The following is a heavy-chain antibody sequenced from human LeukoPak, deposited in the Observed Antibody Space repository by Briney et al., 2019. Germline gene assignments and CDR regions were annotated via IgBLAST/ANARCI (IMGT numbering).Heavy chain of an antibody. CDR1: GYTFTGYY. CDR3: ATAPRAASVAVALPDYYYYGMDV. Sequence: ASVKVSCKASGYTFTGYYMHWVRQAPGQGLEWMGWINPNSGGTNYAQKFQGRVTMTEDISTDTAYMELSSLRSEDTAVYYCATAPRAASVAVALPDYYYYGMDVWGRGTTVTVSS. CDR2: INPNSGGT. J-gene: IGHJ6*02. V-gene: IGHV1-2*02. D-gene: IGHD6-19*01.